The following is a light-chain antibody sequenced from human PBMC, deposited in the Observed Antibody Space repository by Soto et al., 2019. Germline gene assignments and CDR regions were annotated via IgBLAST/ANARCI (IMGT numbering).Light chain of an antibody. CDR1: SSDVGSYNL. V-gene: IGLV2-23*02. CDR2: EVS. Sequence: QSVLPQPASVSGSPGQSITISCTGTSSDVGSYNLVSWYQQHPGKAPKLMIYEVSKRPSGVSNRFSGSKSGNTASLTISGLQAEDEADYYCCSYAGSSIPYVFGTGTKVTVL. CDR3: CSYAGSSIPYV. J-gene: IGLJ1*01.